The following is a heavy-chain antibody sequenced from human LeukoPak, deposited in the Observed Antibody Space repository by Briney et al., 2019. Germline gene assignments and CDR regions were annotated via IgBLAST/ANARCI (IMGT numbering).Heavy chain of an antibody. V-gene: IGHV4-34*01. D-gene: IGHD5-24*01. CDR3: ARQCYGHNLLYYLDY. CDR1: GGSFSGYY. J-gene: IGHJ4*02. Sequence: SETLSLTCAVYGGSFSGYYWSWVRQPPGKGLEWIGEINHSGSTNYNPSLKSRVTISVDTSKNQFSLKLSSVTAADTAVYYCARQCYGHNLLYYLDYWGQGTLVTVSS. CDR2: INHSGST.